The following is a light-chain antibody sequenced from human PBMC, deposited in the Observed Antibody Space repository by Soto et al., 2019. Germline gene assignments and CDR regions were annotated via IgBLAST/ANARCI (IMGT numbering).Light chain of an antibody. CDR3: QQYGSPPLT. CDR1: QSVSSSY. J-gene: IGKJ4*01. CDR2: GAS. V-gene: IGKV3-20*01. Sequence: EIVLAQSPGTLSLSPGERATLSCRASQSVSSSYLAWYQQKPGQAPRLLIYGASSRATAIPDRFSGSGSGTDFTLTISRLEPEVFAAYYCQQYGSPPLTLGGGKKVEIK.